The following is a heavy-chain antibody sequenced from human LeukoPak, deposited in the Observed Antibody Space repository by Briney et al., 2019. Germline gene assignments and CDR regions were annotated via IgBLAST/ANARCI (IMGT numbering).Heavy chain of an antibody. V-gene: IGHV6-1*01. J-gene: IGHJ3*02. CDR3: TRMRFDRLVRYAFDI. CDR1: GDSVSSNSAA. Sequence: SQTLSLTCAISGDSVSSNSAAWNWIRQSPSRGLEWLGRTYYRSKWYNDYAVSVKSRITINPDTSKNQFSLQVNSVTPEDTAIYYCTRMRFDRLVRYAFDIWGHGTMVTVSS. D-gene: IGHD6-19*01. CDR2: TYYRSKWYN.